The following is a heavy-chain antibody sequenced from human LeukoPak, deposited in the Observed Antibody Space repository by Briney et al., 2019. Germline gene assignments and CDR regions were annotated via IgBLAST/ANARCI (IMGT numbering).Heavy chain of an antibody. CDR3: ASVDTATEDPYYFDY. V-gene: IGHV1-69*06. Sequence: SVKVSCKASGGTFTSYAISWVRQAPGQGLEWMGGIIPIFGAANYAQKFQGRVTITADKSTSTSYMELSSLRSEDTAVYYCASVDTATEDPYYFDYWGQGTLVTVSS. CDR1: GGTFTSYA. CDR2: IIPIFGAA. J-gene: IGHJ4*02. D-gene: IGHD5-18*01.